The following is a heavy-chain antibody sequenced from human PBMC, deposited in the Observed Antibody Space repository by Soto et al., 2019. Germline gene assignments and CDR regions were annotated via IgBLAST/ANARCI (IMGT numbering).Heavy chain of an antibody. CDR1: GFTFSIQA. CDR2: ISAEGVRT. V-gene: IGHV3-23*01. Sequence: EVQLSESWGGLVQPGGALRLSCATSGFTFSIQAINWVRQAPGRGLEWIALISAEGVRTHYSDSMQGRFTISRDNPGSTAFLHMTSLTVEDTAIYYCAIDYPASSHTSTTPHAPNDYWGQGTQVTVSS. D-gene: IGHD1-7*01. CDR3: AIDYPASSHTSTTPHAPNDY. J-gene: IGHJ4*02.